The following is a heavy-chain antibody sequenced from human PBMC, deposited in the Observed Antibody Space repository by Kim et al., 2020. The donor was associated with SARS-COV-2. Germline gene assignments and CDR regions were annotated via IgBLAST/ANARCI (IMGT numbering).Heavy chain of an antibody. Sequence: GGSLRLSCAASGFTFSSYAMSWVRQAPGKGLEWVSAISGSGGRTYYADSVKGRFTISRDNSKNTLYLQMNSLRAEDTAVYYCAKGGGVLRYFDWLLVDAFDIWGQGTMVTVSS. J-gene: IGHJ3*02. CDR1: GFTFSSYA. V-gene: IGHV3-23*01. CDR3: AKGGGVLRYFDWLLVDAFDI. CDR2: ISGSGGRT. D-gene: IGHD3-9*01.